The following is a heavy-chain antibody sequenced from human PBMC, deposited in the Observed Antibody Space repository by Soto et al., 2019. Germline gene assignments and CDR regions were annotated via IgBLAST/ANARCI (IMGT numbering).Heavy chain of an antibody. CDR3: AGSGSYRDIDY. CDR2: IHHSGST. Sequence: KPSETLSLTCAVSGGSISSRNWWSCVRQPPGKGLEWIGEIHHSGSTNPNPSLKSRVTTSVDKSKNQFSLKLTSVTAADTAVYYCAGSGSYRDIDYWGQGTPVTVSS. J-gene: IGHJ4*02. V-gene: IGHV4-4*02. D-gene: IGHD3-10*01. CDR1: GGSISSRNW.